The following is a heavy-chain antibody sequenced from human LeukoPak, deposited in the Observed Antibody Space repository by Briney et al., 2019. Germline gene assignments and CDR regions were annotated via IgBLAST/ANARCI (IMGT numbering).Heavy chain of an antibody. CDR3: AKVGSQNCGGDCYSRWFDP. CDR1: GFTFNTYA. V-gene: IGHV3-23*01. D-gene: IGHD2-21*02. J-gene: IGHJ5*02. CDR2: ISGSGDYT. Sequence: GESLRLSCAASGFTFNTYAMSWVRQAPGKGLEWVSSISGSGDYTYYADSVKGRFTISRDNSKNTLYLQMNSLRAEDTAVYYCAKVGSQNCGGDCYSRWFDPWGQGILATVSS.